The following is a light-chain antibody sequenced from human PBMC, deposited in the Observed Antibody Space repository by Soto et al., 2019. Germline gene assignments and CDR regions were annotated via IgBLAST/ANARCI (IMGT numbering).Light chain of an antibody. CDR1: SSNIGAGYD. J-gene: IGLJ2*01. CDR3: QSYDSRLSGSV. CDR2: GNS. Sequence: QSVLTQPPSVSGAPGQRVTISCTGSSSNIGAGYDVHGYQQLPGTAPKLLIYGNSNRPSGVPDRFSGSKSGTSASLAITGLQADDEADYYCQSYDSRLSGSVFGGGTKLTVL. V-gene: IGLV1-40*01.